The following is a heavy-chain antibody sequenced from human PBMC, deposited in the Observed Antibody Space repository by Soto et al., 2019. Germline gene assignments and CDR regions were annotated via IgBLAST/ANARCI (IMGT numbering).Heavy chain of an antibody. V-gene: IGHV1-69*06. CDR1: GGALTSYP. D-gene: IGHD1-20*01. Sequence: QVRLEQSGAEVKKPGSSVRVSCQASGGALTSYPLHWVRQAPGQGLEWMGVIDPIVDTSNLAENFKTRLTLTADTSTKTGYMDLTSLRSDDTAIYFCATYPRPYKWTDIWGRGTQLTVSS. CDR3: ATYPRPYKWTDI. CDR2: IDPIVDTS. J-gene: IGHJ4*02.